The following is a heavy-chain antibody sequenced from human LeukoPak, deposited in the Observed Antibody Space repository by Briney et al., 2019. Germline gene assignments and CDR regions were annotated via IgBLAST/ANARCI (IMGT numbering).Heavy chain of an antibody. CDR3: ANTVGATHADK. J-gene: IGHJ4*02. D-gene: IGHD1-26*01. CDR2: ISSSSSYI. CDR1: GFTFSSYS. Sequence: GGSLRLSCATSGFTFSSYSMNWVRQAPGKGLEWVSSISSSSSYIYYADSVKGRFTISRDNSKNTVYLQMNRLRVEDTAVYYCANTVGATHADKWGQGTLVTVAS. V-gene: IGHV3-21*04.